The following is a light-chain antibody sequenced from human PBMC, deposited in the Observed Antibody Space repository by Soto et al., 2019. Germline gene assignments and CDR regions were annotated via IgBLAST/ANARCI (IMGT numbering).Light chain of an antibody. J-gene: IGKJ2*01. CDR2: GAS. Sequence: EIVLTQSPGTLSLSPGERATLSCRASQSVSSSYLAWYQQKPGQAPRLLIYGASSRATGIPDRFSGSGSATDFTLTISRLEPEDFAVYYCQQHGSSPQTFGEGTKLEIK. V-gene: IGKV3-20*01. CDR1: QSVSSSY. CDR3: QQHGSSPQT.